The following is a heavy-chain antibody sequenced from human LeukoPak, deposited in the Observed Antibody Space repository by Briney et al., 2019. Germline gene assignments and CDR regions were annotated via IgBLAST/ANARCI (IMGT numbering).Heavy chain of an antibody. CDR3: ARVVSSPRSYYYDSSGYYPRFDP. CDR2: IYSGGST. Sequence: PGGSLRLSCAASGFTVSSNYMSWVRQAPGKGLEWVSVIYSGGSTYYADSVKGRFTISRDNSKNTLYLQMNSLRAEDTAVYYCARVVSSPRSYYYDSSGYYPRFDPWGQGTLVTVSS. J-gene: IGHJ5*02. V-gene: IGHV3-53*01. D-gene: IGHD3-22*01. CDR1: GFTVSSNY.